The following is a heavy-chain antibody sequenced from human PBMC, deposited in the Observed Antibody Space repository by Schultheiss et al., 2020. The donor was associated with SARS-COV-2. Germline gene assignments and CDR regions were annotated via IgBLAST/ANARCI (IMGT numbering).Heavy chain of an antibody. CDR3: ARGVAARQGWFDP. Sequence: KISCKASGGTFSSYAISWVRQAPGQGLEWMGGIIPIFGTANYAQKFQGRVTITADESTSTAYMELSSLRSEDTAVYYCARGVAARQGWFDPWGQGTLVTVSS. CDR2: IIPIFGTA. D-gene: IGHD6-6*01. V-gene: IGHV1-69*01. J-gene: IGHJ5*02. CDR1: GGTFSSYA.